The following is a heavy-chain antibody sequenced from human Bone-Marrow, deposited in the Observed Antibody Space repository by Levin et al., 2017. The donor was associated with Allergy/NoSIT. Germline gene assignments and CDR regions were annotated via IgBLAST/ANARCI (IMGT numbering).Heavy chain of an antibody. Sequence: SGGSLRLSCAASGFTFSSYAMSWVRQAPGKGLEWVSAISGSGGSTYYADSVKGRFTISRDNSKNTLYLQMNSLRAEDTAVYYCAKGPLAYCSGGSCYPGNWGQGTLVTVSS. CDR2: ISGSGGST. V-gene: IGHV3-23*01. J-gene: IGHJ4*02. CDR1: GFTFSSYA. D-gene: IGHD2-15*01. CDR3: AKGPLAYCSGGSCYPGN.